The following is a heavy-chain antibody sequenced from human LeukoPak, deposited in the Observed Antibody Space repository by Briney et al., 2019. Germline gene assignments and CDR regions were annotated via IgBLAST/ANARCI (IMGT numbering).Heavy chain of an antibody. CDR1: GYTFTDYF. CDR2: INPNSGGT. Sequence: ASVKVSCKASGYTFTDYFMHWVRQAPGQGLEWMGWINPNSGGTNYAQKLQGRVTMTTDTSTSTAYMELRSLRSDDTAVYYCARGPTEEYFDYWGQGTLVTVSS. CDR3: ARGPTEEYFDY. J-gene: IGHJ4*02. V-gene: IGHV1-2*02.